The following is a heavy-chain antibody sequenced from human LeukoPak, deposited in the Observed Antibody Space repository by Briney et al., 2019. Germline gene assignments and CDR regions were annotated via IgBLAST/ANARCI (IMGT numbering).Heavy chain of an antibody. J-gene: IGHJ2*01. Sequence: ASVKVSCTASGYTFCSYDISWVRQAAGQGLEWMGWMNPKPGNTGYAQKFQGRLSFTRNTSINTAYMELSSLRSEDTAVYYCARGPRVCGVGLSSHWFFDVWGRGTLVTVSS. CDR3: ARGPRVCGVGLSSHWFFDV. CDR1: GYTFCSYD. D-gene: IGHD3-3*01. V-gene: IGHV1-8*01. CDR2: MNPKPGNT.